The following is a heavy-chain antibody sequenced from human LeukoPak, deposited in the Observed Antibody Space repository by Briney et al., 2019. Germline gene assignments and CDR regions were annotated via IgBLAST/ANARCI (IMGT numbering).Heavy chain of an antibody. Sequence: GESLKISCKGSGYSFTSYWIGWVRPMPGKGLEWMGIIYPGDSDTRYSPSFQGQVTISADKSISTAYLQWSSLKASDTAMYYCARYLGIFGVTKGDAFDIGGQGTMVTVSS. CDR2: IYPGDSDT. CDR1: GYSFTSYW. CDR3: ARYLGIFGVTKGDAFDI. D-gene: IGHD3-3*01. V-gene: IGHV5-51*01. J-gene: IGHJ3*02.